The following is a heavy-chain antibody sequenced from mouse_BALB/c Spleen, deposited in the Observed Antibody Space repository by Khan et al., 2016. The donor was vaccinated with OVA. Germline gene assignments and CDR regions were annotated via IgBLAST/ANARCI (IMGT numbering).Heavy chain of an antibody. CDR1: GYSFTGYT. CDR2: INPYNGGT. J-gene: IGHJ3*01. CDR3: LRSASYGDYVEAWFAY. V-gene: IGHV1-18*01. Sequence: EVQLQQSGPELVKPGASMKMSCKASGYSFTGYTMNWVKQSHVKNLEWIGLINPYNGGTAYNQKFRGKATLTVDKSSNTAYMELLSLTSEDSAVYYCLRSASYGDYVEAWFAYWGQGTLVTVSA. D-gene: IGHD2-13*01.